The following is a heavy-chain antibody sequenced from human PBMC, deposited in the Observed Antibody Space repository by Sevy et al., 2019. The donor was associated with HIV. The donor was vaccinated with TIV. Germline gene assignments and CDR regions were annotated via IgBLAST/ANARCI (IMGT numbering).Heavy chain of an antibody. CDR1: GYTFSSYG. Sequence: ASVKVSCKASGYTFSSYGISWVRQAPGQGLEWMGWISGYNGDTNYAQKFQGRLTMTTDTSAITAYLELRSLRSDDTAVYRCARGVLVFDNESIGYYFDYWGQGTLVTVSS. D-gene: IGHD3-22*01. J-gene: IGHJ4*02. CDR2: ISGYNGDT. V-gene: IGHV1-18*01. CDR3: ARGVLVFDNESIGYYFDY.